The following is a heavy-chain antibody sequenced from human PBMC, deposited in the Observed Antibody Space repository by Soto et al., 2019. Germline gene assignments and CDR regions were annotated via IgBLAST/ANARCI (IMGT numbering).Heavy chain of an antibody. CDR2: IKRNADGGTT. Sequence: PGGSLRLSCAASGFTFSEAWMNWVRQAPGKGLEWVGRIKRNADGGTTDHAAPVKGRFSISRDDSKNTLYLQMNSLRTEDTAVYYCTTGLGSENHNHDRYWGQGTQVTVS. CDR1: GFTFSEAW. D-gene: IGHD3-10*01. V-gene: IGHV3-15*07. CDR3: TTGLGSENHNHDRY. J-gene: IGHJ4*02.